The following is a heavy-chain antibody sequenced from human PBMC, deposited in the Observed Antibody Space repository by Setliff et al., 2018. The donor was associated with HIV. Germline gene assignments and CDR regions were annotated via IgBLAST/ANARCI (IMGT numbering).Heavy chain of an antibody. CDR1: GGTFSSYA. CDR3: ARELSPSSTRHWYLDL. CDR2: IIPIFGTA. V-gene: IGHV1-69*05. J-gene: IGHJ2*01. Sequence: SVKVSCKASGGTFSSYAISWVRQAPGQGLEWMGGIIPIFGTATYAQKFQGRVTITTDESMSTAYMELSSLRSEDTAVYYCARELSPSSTRHWYLDLWGRGTLVTVSS.